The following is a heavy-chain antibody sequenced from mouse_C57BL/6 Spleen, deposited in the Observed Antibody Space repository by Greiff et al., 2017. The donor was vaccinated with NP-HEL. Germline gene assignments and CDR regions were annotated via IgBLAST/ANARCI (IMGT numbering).Heavy chain of an antibody. CDR1: GFTFSSYA. V-gene: IGHV5-4*01. CDR2: ISDGGSYT. J-gene: IGHJ4*01. Sequence: EVQLVESGGGLVKPGGSLKLSCAASGFTFSSYAMSWVRQTPEKRLEWVATISDGGSYTYYPDNVKGRFTISRDNAKNNLYLQMSHLKSEDTAMYYCARGSIRGFYYYAMDYWGQGTSVTVSS. CDR3: ARGSIRGFYYYAMDY.